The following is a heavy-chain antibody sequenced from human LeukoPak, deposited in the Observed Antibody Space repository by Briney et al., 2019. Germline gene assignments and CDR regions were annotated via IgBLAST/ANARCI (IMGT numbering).Heavy chain of an antibody. V-gene: IGHV4-34*01. Sequence: SETLSLTCAVYGGSFSGYYWSWIRQPPGKGLEWIGEINHSGSTNYNPSLKSRVTISVDTSKNQFSLKLSSVTAADTAVYYCARGPLRHRYYYYYYMDVWGKGTTVTVSS. CDR1: GGSFSGYY. CDR2: INHSGST. J-gene: IGHJ6*03. CDR3: ARGPLRHRYYYYYYMDV.